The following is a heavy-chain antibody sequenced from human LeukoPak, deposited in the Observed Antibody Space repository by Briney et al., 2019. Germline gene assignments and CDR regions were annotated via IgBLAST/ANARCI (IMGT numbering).Heavy chain of an antibody. CDR3: ARVSLVGYCTNGVCRTHWYFDL. Sequence: SETLSLTCTVSGGSISSSSYYWGWIRQPPGKGLEWIGSIYYSGSTYYNPSLKSRVTISVDTSKNQFSLKLSSVTAADTAVYYCARVSLVGYCTNGVCRTHWYFDLWGRGTLVTVSS. CDR1: GGSISSSSYY. J-gene: IGHJ2*01. D-gene: IGHD2-8*01. CDR2: IYYSGST. V-gene: IGHV4-39*07.